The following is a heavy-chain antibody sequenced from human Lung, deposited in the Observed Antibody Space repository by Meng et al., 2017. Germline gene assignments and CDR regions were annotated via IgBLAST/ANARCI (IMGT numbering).Heavy chain of an antibody. CDR2: IFHSGST. Sequence: QVQLQESGPGLVKPSGTLSLTCAVSGGSITSSTWWSWVRQTPGKGLEWSGEIFHSGSTNYNPPLESRVTISVDKSKNQFSLKVYSVTAADTATYYCARFDISSSGRGDYWGQGILVTVSS. D-gene: IGHD1-26*01. CDR3: ARFDISSSGRGDY. V-gene: IGHV4-4*02. CDR1: GGSITSSTW. J-gene: IGHJ4*02.